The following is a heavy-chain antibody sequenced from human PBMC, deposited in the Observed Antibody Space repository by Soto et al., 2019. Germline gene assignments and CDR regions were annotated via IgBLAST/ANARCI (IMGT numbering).Heavy chain of an antibody. Sequence: PGGSLRLSCAASGFTFSDYYMILFRQAPGKGLEWVSYISSSGSTIYYADSVKGRFTISRDNAKNSLYLQMNSLRAEDTAVYYCARDDFSGYFNNWFDPWVQGTLVTVSS. CDR2: ISSSGSTI. D-gene: IGHD3-22*01. CDR3: ARDDFSGYFNNWFDP. J-gene: IGHJ5*02. CDR1: GFTFSDYY. V-gene: IGHV3-11*01.